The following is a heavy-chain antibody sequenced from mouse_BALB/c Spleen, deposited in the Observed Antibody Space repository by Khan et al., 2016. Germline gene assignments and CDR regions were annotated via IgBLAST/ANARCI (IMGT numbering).Heavy chain of an antibody. CDR1: GYSLTSDYA. CDR3: ARDYYGSSFFDY. D-gene: IGHD1-1*01. Sequence: EVQLQESGPGLVKPSQSLSLTCTVTGYSLTSDYAWNWLRQFPGNKLEWMGYISYSGSTSYNPSLKSRISISRDTSKNQFFLQLTSVTTEDTATYYCARDYYGSSFFDYWGQGTLVTVSA. CDR2: ISYSGST. V-gene: IGHV3-2*02. J-gene: IGHJ3*01.